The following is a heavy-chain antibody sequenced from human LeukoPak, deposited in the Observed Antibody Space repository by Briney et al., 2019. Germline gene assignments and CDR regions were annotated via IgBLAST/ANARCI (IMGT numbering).Heavy chain of an antibody. J-gene: IGHJ3*02. Sequence: SQTLSLTCTVSGGSINSGDYHYWSWIRQPPGKGLEWIGYIYYSGSTYYNPSLKSRVTISVDMPKNQFSLKLSSVSAADTAVYYCARHDYGDYGAFDIWGQGTMVTVSS. V-gene: IGHV4-30-4*01. CDR2: IYYSGST. CDR3: ARHDYGDYGAFDI. D-gene: IGHD4-17*01. CDR1: GGSINSGDYHY.